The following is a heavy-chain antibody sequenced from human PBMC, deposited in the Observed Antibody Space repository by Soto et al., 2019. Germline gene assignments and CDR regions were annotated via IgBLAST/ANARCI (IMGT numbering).Heavy chain of an antibody. V-gene: IGHV3-30-3*01. Sequence: SLRLSCAASGFTFSSYAMHWVRQAPGKGLEWVAVISYDGSNKYYADSVKGRFTISRDNSKNTLYLQMNSLRAEDTAVYYCARDRAIAVAGDYWYFDLWGRGTLVTVSS. CDR2: ISYDGSNK. CDR1: GFTFSSYA. D-gene: IGHD6-19*01. J-gene: IGHJ2*01. CDR3: ARDRAIAVAGDYWYFDL.